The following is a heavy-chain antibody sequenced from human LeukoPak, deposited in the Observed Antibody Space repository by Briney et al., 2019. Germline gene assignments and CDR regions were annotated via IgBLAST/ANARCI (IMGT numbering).Heavy chain of an antibody. V-gene: IGHV1-69*13. CDR1: GGTFSSYA. CDR2: IIPIFGTA. J-gene: IGHJ6*03. CDR3: ARVQGIGVVIRYYYMDV. D-gene: IGHD3-3*01. Sequence: ASVKVSCKASGGTFSSYAISWVRQAPGQGLEWMGGIIPIFGTANYAQKFQGRVTITADESTSTAYMELSSLRSEDTAVYYCARVQGIGVVIRYYYMDVWGKGTTVTVSS.